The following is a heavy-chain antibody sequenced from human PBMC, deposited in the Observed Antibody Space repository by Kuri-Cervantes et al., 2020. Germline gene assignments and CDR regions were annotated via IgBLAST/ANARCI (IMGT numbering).Heavy chain of an antibody. CDR2: INAGNGNT. CDR1: GYTLTELS. D-gene: IGHD6-6*01. V-gene: IGHV1-3*01. J-gene: IGHJ6*03. CDR3: ASEQLDQTLDYYYMDV. Sequence: ASVKVSCKVSGYTLTELSMHWVRQAPGQRLEWMGWINAGNGNTKYSQKFQGRVTITRDTSASTAYMELSSLRSEDTAVYYCASEQLDQTLDYYYMDVWGKGTTVAVSS.